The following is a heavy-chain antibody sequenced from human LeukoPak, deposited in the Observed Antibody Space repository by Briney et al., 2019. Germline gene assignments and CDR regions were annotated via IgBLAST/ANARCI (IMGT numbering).Heavy chain of an antibody. D-gene: IGHD2-2*01. CDR1: GGSISSGGYY. J-gene: IGHJ6*03. CDR2: IYHSGST. CDR3: AREREYQLPSGLYYYMDV. V-gene: IGHV4-30-2*01. Sequence: PSETLSLTCTVSGGSISSGGYYWSWIRQPPGKGLEWIGYIYHSGSTYYNPSLKSRVTMSVDTSKNQFSLKLSSVTAADTAVYYCAREREYQLPSGLYYYMDVWGKGTTVTVSS.